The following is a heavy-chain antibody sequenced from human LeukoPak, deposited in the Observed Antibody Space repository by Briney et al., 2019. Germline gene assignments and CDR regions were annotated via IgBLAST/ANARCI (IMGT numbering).Heavy chain of an antibody. Sequence: SETLSLTCTVSGGSISSYYWSWIRQPPGKGLEWIGYIYYSGSTNYNPSLKSRVTISVDTPKNQFSLKLSTVTAADTAVYYCARDPSGYFNYWGEGTLVTVSS. CDR1: GGSISSYY. V-gene: IGHV4-59*01. CDR2: IYYSGST. D-gene: IGHD3-22*01. J-gene: IGHJ4*02. CDR3: ARDPSGYFNY.